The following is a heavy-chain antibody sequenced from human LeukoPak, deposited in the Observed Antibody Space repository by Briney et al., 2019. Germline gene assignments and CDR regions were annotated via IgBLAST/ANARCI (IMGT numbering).Heavy chain of an antibody. D-gene: IGHD5-12*01. CDR3: AREKNDIVLTSYYFDY. V-gene: IGHV3-53*01. J-gene: IGHJ4*02. Sequence: GGSLRLSCAASGFTVRTNYMGWVRQAPGKGLEWVSVIYSGGATYYADSVKGRFTISRDNSKNTLYLQMNSLRAEDTAVYYCAREKNDIVLTSYYFDYWGQGTLVTVSS. CDR2: IYSGGAT. CDR1: GFTVRTNY.